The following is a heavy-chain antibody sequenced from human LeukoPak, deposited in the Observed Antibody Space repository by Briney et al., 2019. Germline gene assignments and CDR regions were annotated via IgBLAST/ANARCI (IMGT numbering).Heavy chain of an antibody. CDR2: ISSSGSTI. D-gene: IGHD3-10*01. CDR1: GFTFSSYE. J-gene: IGHJ4*02. V-gene: IGHV3-48*03. Sequence: SGGSLRLSCAASGFTFSSYEMNWVRQAPGKGLEWVSYISSSGSTIYYADSVKGRFTISRDNAKNSLYLQMNSLRSEDTAVYYCARDRITMVRGEMWDYWGQGTLVTVSS. CDR3: ARDRITMVRGEMWDY.